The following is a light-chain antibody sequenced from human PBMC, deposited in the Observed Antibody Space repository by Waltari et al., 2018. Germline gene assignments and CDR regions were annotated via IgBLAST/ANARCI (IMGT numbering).Light chain of an antibody. CDR1: SLRTYY. Sequence: SELTQDPAVSVALGQTVKITCQGDSLRTYYASWYQQRPGQAPLLVIYVKNNRPSGIPGRFSGSRSGSTASLTITGVQAEDEADYYCTSRDSTGNLLFGGGTKLTVL. V-gene: IGLV3-19*01. CDR2: VKN. CDR3: TSRDSTGNLL. J-gene: IGLJ2*01.